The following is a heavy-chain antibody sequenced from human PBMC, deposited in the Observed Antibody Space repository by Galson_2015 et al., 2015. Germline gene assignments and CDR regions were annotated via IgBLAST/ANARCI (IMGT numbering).Heavy chain of an antibody. Sequence: SLRLSCAASGFTFSRSAMTWVRQAPGKGLEWDSSISGSGLDWVSSISGSGATTYYTDSVKGRFTISRDNSKNTLYLQVSSLRADDTAVYYCLKGGWGTTFDSWGQGTLVTVSS. D-gene: IGHD6-19*01. CDR3: LKGGWGTTFDS. CDR2: ISGSGATT. J-gene: IGHJ4*02. CDR1: GFTFSRSA. V-gene: IGHV3-23*01.